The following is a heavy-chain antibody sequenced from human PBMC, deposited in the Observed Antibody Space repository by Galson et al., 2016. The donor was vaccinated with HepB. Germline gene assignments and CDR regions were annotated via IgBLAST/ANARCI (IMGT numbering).Heavy chain of an antibody. V-gene: IGHV4-59*01. J-gene: IGHJ5*02. D-gene: IGHD1-26*01. CDR2: IYYRGTT. Sequence: SETLSLTCSVSGGSISDYYWSWIRQPPGKGLEWVGYIYYRGTTNSHPSLRRRATIPVDTSKNEFSLKLTSVTAADTAVYYCASCLTPGGWFDPWGQGILVTVSS. CDR1: GGSISDYY. CDR3: ASCLTPGGWFDP.